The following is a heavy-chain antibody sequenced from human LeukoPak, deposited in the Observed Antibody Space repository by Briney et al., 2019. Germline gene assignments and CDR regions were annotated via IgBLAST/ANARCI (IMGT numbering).Heavy chain of an antibody. CDR1: GFTLSDYY. D-gene: IGHD3-22*01. J-gene: IGHJ6*02. CDR2: ISSSGSTI. V-gene: IGHV3-11*01. Sequence: GGSLRLSCAASGFTLSDYYMSWIRQAPGKGLEWVSYISSSGSTIYYADSVKGRFTISRDNAKNSLYLQMNSLRAEDTAVYYCARSLRPHYYDSSGDGMDVWGQGTTVTVSS. CDR3: ARSLRPHYYDSSGDGMDV.